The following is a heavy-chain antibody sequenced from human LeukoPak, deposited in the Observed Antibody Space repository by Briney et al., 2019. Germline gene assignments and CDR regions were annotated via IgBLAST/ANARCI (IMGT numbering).Heavy chain of an antibody. V-gene: IGHV3-13*01. CDR1: GFTFSSYD. CDR2: IGTAGDT. Sequence: GGSLRLSCAASGFTFSSYDMRWVRQATGKGLEWVSAIGTAGDTYYPGSVKGRFTISRENAKNSLYLQMNSLRAEDTALYYCARDAGITGTTVLDYWGQGTLVTVSS. J-gene: IGHJ4*02. CDR3: ARDAGITGTTVLDY. D-gene: IGHD1-7*01.